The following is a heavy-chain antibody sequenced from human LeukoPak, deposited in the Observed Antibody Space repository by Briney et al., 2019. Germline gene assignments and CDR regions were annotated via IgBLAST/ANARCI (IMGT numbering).Heavy chain of an antibody. CDR2: IYYSGST. V-gene: IGHV4-59*08. D-gene: IGHD3-10*01. CDR3: ARTNADYYGSGSYADAFDI. J-gene: IGHJ3*02. CDR1: GGSISNYY. Sequence: SETLSLTCTVSGGSISNYYWSWIRQPPGKGLEWIGYIYYSGSTNYNPSLKSRVTISVDTSKNQFSLKLSSVTAADTAVYYCARTNADYYGSGSYADAFDIWGQGTMVTVSS.